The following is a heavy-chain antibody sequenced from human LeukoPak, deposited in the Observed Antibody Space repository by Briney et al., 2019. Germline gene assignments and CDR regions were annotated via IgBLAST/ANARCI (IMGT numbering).Heavy chain of an antibody. J-gene: IGHJ4*02. CDR3: ARGRGYSYGYRVDY. V-gene: IGHV4-59*01. CDR1: GGSISSYY. D-gene: IGHD5-18*01. CDR2: IYYSGST. Sequence: SETLSLTCTVSGGSISSYYWSWIRQPPGKGLEWLGYIYYSGSTNYNPSLKSRVTISVDTSKNQFSLKLSSVTAADTAVYYCARGRGYSYGYRVDYWGQGTLVTVSS.